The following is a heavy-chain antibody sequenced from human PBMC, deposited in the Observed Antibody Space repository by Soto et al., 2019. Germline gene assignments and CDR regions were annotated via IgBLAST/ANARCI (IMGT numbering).Heavy chain of an antibody. CDR3: AASPGWWRLDH. V-gene: IGHV4-4*02. CDR2: MYHSGST. Sequence: QVQLQESGPGLVKPSGTLSLTCAVSGDSVSSTHWWNWVRQPPGKGLEWIGEMYHSGSTNYNPSLKSRVTISVAKSKNQFSRRLSSVTAADTAVYYCAASPGWWRLDHWGQGTLVTVPS. D-gene: IGHD6-19*01. CDR1: GDSVSSTHW. J-gene: IGHJ4*02.